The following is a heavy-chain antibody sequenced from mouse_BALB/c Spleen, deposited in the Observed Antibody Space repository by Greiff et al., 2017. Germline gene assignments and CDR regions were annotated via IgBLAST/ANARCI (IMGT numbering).Heavy chain of an antibody. V-gene: IGHV3-2*02. J-gene: IGHJ1*01. D-gene: IGHD2-14*01. Sequence: EVQLQQSGPGLVKPSQSLSLTCTVTGYSITSDYAWNWIRQFPGNKLEWMGYISYSGSTSYNPSLKSRISITRDTSKNQFFLQLNSVTTEDTATYYCAKPNRDWYFDVWGAGTTVTVSS. CDR1: GYSITSDYA. CDR2: ISYSGST. CDR3: AKPNRDWYFDV.